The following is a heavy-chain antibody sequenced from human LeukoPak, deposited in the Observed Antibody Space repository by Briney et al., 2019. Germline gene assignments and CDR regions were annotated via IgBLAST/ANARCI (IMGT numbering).Heavy chain of an antibody. D-gene: IGHD6-13*01. CDR3: ARDRAYSSSWPPYFDY. V-gene: IGHV4-4*07. J-gene: IGHJ4*02. CDR1: GGSISSYY. Sequence: PSETLSLTCTVSGGSISSYYWSWIRQPAGKGLEWIGRIYTSGSTNYNPSLKSRVTMSVDTSKNQFSLKLSSVTAADTAVYYCARDRAYSSSWPPYFDYWGQGTLVTASS. CDR2: IYTSGST.